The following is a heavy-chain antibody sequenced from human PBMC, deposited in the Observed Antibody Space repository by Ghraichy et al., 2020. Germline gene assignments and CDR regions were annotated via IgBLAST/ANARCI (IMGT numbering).Heavy chain of an antibody. CDR3: ARGPTTEYAFDI. Sequence: LSLTCAASGFTFSSYWMSWVRQAPGKGLEWVANIKQDGSEKYYVDSVKGRFTISRDNAKNSLYLQMNSLRAEDTAVYYCARGPTTEYAFDIWGQGTMVTVSS. CDR2: IKQDGSEK. CDR1: GFTFSSYW. D-gene: IGHD4-17*01. J-gene: IGHJ3*02. V-gene: IGHV3-7*03.